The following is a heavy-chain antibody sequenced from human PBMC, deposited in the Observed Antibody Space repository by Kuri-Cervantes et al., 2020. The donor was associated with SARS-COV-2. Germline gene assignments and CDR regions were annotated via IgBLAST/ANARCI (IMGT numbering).Heavy chain of an antibody. V-gene: IGHV1-18*04. CDR1: GYTFTSYG. D-gene: IGHD6-6*01. CDR3: ATKGSIAALDYYFDY. J-gene: IGHJ4*02. Sequence: ASVKVSCKASGYTFTSYGISWVRQAPGQGLEWMGWIGAYNGNTNYAQKLQGRVTMTTDTSTSTAYMELSSLRSEDTAVYYCATKGSIAALDYYFDYWGQGTLVTVSS. CDR2: IGAYNGNT.